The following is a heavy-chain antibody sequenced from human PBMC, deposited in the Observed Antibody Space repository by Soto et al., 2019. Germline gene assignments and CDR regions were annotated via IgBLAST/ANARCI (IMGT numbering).Heavy chain of an antibody. CDR2: IWYDGSNK. CDR1: GFTFSSYG. J-gene: IGHJ4*02. V-gene: IGHV3-33*01. Sequence: QVQLVESGGGVVQPGRSLRLSCAASGFTFSSYGMHWVRQAPGKGLEWVAVIWYDGSNKYYADSVKGRFTISRDNSKNTLYLQMNSLRAEDTAVYYCARDVPELPNYFDYWGQGTLVTVSS. D-gene: IGHD1-7*01. CDR3: ARDVPELPNYFDY.